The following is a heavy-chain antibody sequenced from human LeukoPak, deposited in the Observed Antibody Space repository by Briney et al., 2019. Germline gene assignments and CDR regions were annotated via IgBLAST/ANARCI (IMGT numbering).Heavy chain of an antibody. CDR3: ARDPNGDYIGAFDN. V-gene: IGHV3-23*01. J-gene: IGHJ3*02. CDR2: ISGSGGST. CDR1: GFTFSSYA. D-gene: IGHD4-17*01. Sequence: GGSPRLSCAASGFTFSSYAMSWVRQAPGKGLGWVSAISGSGGSTYYADSVKGRFTISRDNSKNTLYLQMDSLRGDDTALYHCARDPNGDYIGAFDNWGQGTMVTVSS.